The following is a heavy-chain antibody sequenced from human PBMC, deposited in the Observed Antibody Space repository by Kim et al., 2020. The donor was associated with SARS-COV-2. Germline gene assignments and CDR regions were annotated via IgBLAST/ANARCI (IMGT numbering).Heavy chain of an antibody. CDR2: IYYSGST. D-gene: IGHD5-18*01. CDR3: ARDQDTAMGFDY. J-gene: IGHJ4*02. CDR1: GGSISSFY. Sequence: SETLSLTCTVSGGSISSFYWNLIRQPPGKGLEWIGYIYYSGSTDYNPSLKSRVTISLDASKTQFSLKLSSVTAADTAVYFCARDQDTAMGFDYWGQGILV. V-gene: IGHV4-59*01.